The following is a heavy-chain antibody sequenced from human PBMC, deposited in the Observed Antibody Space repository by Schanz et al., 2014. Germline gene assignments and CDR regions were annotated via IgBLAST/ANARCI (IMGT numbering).Heavy chain of an antibody. CDR1: GFTFSSYA. J-gene: IGHJ3*02. CDR3: AKGRFGELSAFDI. Sequence: EVQLVESGGGLVQPGGSLRLSCAASGFTFSSYAMTWVRQAPGMGLEWVSAISGRDGSTYYADSVRGRFTISRDNSKNTLYLQVNSLRAEDTAVYYCAKGRFGELSAFDIWGQGTMVTVSS. V-gene: IGHV3-23*04. D-gene: IGHD3-10*01. CDR2: ISGRDGST.